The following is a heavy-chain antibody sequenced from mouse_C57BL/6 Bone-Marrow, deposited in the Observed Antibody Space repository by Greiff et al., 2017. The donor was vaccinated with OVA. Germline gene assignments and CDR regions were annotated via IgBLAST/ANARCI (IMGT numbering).Heavy chain of an antibody. CDR1: GYTFTSYW. V-gene: IGHV1-50*01. D-gene: IGHD3-2*02. CDR3: AYSSGYNYFDY. J-gene: IGHJ2*01. CDR2: IDPSDSYT. Sequence: QVQLQQPGAELVKPGASVKLSCKASGYTFTSYWMQWVKQRPGQGLEWIGEIDPSDSYTNYNQKFKGKATLTVDTSSSTAYMQRSSLTSEDSAVYYCAYSSGYNYFDYWGQGTTLTVSS.